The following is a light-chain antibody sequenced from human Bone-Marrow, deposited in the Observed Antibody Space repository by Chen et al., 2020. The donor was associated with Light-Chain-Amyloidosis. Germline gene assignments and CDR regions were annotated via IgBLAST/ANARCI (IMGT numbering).Light chain of an antibody. V-gene: IGLV3-21*02. J-gene: IGLJ3*02. Sequence: SSVLTQPSSVSVAPGQTPTIACGGNNIGSTSVHWYQQTPGTAPLLVVYDDSDQTSGIPERLSGTNAGNTATLTISRVEAEDEADYYCQVWDRSSDRPVFGGGTKLTVL. CDR3: QVWDRSSDRPV. CDR2: DDS. CDR1: NIGSTS.